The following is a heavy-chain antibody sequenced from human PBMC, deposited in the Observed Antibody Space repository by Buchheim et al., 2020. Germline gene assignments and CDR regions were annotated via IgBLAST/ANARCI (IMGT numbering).Heavy chain of an antibody. CDR2: ISGSGGYT. D-gene: IGHD3-22*01. Sequence: EVQLLESGGGLVQPGGSLRLSCAASGFTFSSYAVTWVRQAPGKGLEWVSAISGSGGYTYYADSVKGRFTISRDNSKNTLYLQMNSLRAEDTAVYYCAKVDDSSGYAAAALDYWGQGTL. CDR3: AKVDDSSGYAAAALDY. V-gene: IGHV3-23*01. CDR1: GFTFSSYA. J-gene: IGHJ4*02.